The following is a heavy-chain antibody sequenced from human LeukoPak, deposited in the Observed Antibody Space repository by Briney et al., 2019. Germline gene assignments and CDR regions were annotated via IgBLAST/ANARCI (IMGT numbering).Heavy chain of an antibody. CDR2: ISYDGSNK. D-gene: IGHD3-9*01. Sequence: GRSLRLSCAASGFTFSSYGMHWVRQAPGKGLEWVAVISYDGSNKYYADSVKGRFTISRDNSKNTLYLQMNSLRAGDTAVYYCAKSGYDILTAGRRLDYWGQGTLVTVSS. J-gene: IGHJ4*02. V-gene: IGHV3-30*18. CDR1: GFTFSSYG. CDR3: AKSGYDILTAGRRLDY.